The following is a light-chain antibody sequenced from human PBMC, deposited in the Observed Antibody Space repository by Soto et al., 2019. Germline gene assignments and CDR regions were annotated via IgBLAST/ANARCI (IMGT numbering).Light chain of an antibody. CDR2: DVS. CDR3: CSYAGSYTFYV. V-gene: IGLV2-11*01. Sequence: QSALTQPRSVSGSPGQSVTISCTGTSSDVGGYNYVSWYQQHPGKAPKLMIYDVSKRPSGVPDRLSVSKSGNTASLTISGLKAEDEADYYCCSYAGSYTFYVFGTGTKLTVL. J-gene: IGLJ1*01. CDR1: SSDVGGYNY.